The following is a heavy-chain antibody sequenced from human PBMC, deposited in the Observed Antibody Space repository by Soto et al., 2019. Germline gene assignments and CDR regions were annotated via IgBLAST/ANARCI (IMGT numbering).Heavy chain of an antibody. V-gene: IGHV4-31*03. J-gene: IGHJ5*02. CDR1: GGSISSGGYY. CDR3: ARGPRYYGSGLSWFDP. CDR2: IYYSGST. D-gene: IGHD3-10*01. Sequence: TLPLTCTVSGGSISSGGYYWSLIRQHPGKGLEWIGYIYYSGSTYYTPSLKSRVTISVATSKNQFSLKLSSVTAADTAVYYCARGPRYYGSGLSWFDPWSQGTLVTVS.